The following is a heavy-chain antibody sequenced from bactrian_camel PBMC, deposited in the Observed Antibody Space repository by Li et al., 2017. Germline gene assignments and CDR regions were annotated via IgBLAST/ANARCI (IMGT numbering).Heavy chain of an antibody. D-gene: IGHD2*01. V-gene: IGHV3S40*01. CDR3: ARGLQYLSY. Sequence: VQLVESGGGLVQPGGSLRLSCAASGFTFSRQDMAWVRQAPGKGLEWVSTIKSNGRVSFCADSVKGRFTISRNNAKNTLTLQLSSLSADDMAMYFCARGLQYLSYWGPGTQVTVS. CDR2: IKSNGRVS. J-gene: IGHJ4*01. CDR1: GFTFSRQD.